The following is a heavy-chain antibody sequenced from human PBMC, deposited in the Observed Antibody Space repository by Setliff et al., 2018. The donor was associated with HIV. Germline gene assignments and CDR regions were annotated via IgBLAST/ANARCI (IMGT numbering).Heavy chain of an antibody. CDR2: ISGDGDSI. CDR1: GGSFSFNDYA. V-gene: IGHV3-23*01. CDR3: AKDILGMPVAGGFDY. J-gene: IGHJ4*02. Sequence: ETLSLTCAVAGGSFSFNDYAVNWVRQAPGEGLEWVAGISGDGDSIFYDDSVRGRFTISRDKSGTTVYLQLKRLRVEDTAIYFCAKDILGMPVAGGFDYWGPGTLVTVSS. D-gene: IGHD6-19*01.